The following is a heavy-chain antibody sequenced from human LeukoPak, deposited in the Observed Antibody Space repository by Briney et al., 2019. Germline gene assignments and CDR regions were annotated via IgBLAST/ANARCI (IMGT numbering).Heavy chain of an antibody. V-gene: IGHV4-39*07. CDR2: IYYSGST. J-gene: IGHJ4*02. CDR3: ARDGYNPIDY. CDR1: GGSISSSSYY. Sequence: PSETLSLTCSVSGGSISSSSYYWGWIRQPPGKGLEWIGNIYYSGSTYYSPSLKSRVTISVDTSKNQFSLKLSSVTAADTAVYYCARDGYNPIDYRGQGTLVTVSS. D-gene: IGHD5-24*01.